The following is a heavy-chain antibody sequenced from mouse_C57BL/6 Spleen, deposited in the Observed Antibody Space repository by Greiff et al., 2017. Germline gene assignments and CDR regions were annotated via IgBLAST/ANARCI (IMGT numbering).Heavy chain of an antibody. J-gene: IGHJ1*03. CDR1: GFTFSDYY. V-gene: IGHV5-16*01. D-gene: IGHD2-5*01. Sequence: EVQLVESEGGLVQPGSSMKLSCTASGFTFSDYYMAWVRQVPEKGLEWVANINYDGSSTYYLDSLKSRFIISRDNAKNILYLQMSSLKSEDTATYYCARDPSHSNYDSWYFDVWGTGTTVTVSS. CDR2: INYDGSST. CDR3: ARDPSHSNYDSWYFDV.